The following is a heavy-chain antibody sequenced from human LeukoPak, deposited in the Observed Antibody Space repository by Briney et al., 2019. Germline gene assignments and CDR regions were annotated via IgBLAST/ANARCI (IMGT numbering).Heavy chain of an antibody. D-gene: IGHD3-16*02. J-gene: IGHJ4*02. Sequence: GGSLRLSCAASGYTFSSFWIHWVRQAPGKGLEWVARIDSDGSGTRYADSVKGRFTISRDNAKNTLYLQMNSLRAEDTAVYYCARARERTRSYVWGSYRYQGELDYWGQGTLVTVSS. V-gene: IGHV3-74*01. CDR2: IDSDGSGT. CDR1: GYTFSSFW. CDR3: ARARERTRSYVWGSYRYQGELDY.